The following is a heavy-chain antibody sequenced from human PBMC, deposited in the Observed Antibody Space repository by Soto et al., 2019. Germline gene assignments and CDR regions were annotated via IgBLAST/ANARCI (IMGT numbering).Heavy chain of an antibody. J-gene: IGHJ6*02. CDR2: IIPIFGTA. V-gene: IGHV1-69*12. CDR1: GGTFSSYA. D-gene: IGHD2-2*01. Sequence: QVQLVQSGAEVKKPGSSVKVSCKASGGTFSSYAISWVRQAPGQGLEWMGGIIPIFGTANYAQKFQGRVTIPAAESTSTAYMELSSLRSEDTAVYYCARALGVLVPAAMPTNSYSYYGMDVWGQGTTVTVSS. CDR3: ARALGVLVPAAMPTNSYSYYGMDV.